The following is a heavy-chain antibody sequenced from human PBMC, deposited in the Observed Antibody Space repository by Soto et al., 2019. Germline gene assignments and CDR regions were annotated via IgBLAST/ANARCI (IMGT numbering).Heavy chain of an antibody. CDR2: ISSSSSTI. CDR3: ASHYDYVWGSYRYDAFDI. J-gene: IGHJ3*02. Sequence: GGSLRLSCAASGFTFSSYSMNWVRQAPGKGLEWVSYISSSSSTIYYADSVKGRFTISRDNAKNSLYLQMNSLRDEDTALYSCASHYDYVWGSYRYDAFDIWGQGTMVTVSS. CDR1: GFTFSSYS. D-gene: IGHD3-16*02. V-gene: IGHV3-48*02.